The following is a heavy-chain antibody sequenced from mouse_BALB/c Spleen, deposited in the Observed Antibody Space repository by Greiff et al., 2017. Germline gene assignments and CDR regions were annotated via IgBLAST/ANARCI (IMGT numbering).Heavy chain of an antibody. D-gene: IGHD2-1*01. V-gene: IGHV1-5*01. CDR3: TRTGNYCMDY. Sequence: EVQLQQSGAELARPGASVKMSCKASGYTFTSYTMHWVNQRPGQGLEWIGAIYPGNSDTSYNQKFKGKAKLTAVTSTSTAYMELSSLTNEDSAVYYCTRTGNYCMDYWGQGTSVTVSS. CDR1: GYTFTSYT. J-gene: IGHJ4*01. CDR2: IYPGNSDT.